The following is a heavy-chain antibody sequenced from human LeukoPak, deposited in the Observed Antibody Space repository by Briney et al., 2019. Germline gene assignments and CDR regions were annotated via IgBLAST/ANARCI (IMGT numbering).Heavy chain of an antibody. CDR2: IIPILGIA. CDR3: ARVGYCSSTSCYHDWFDP. D-gene: IGHD2-2*03. J-gene: IGHJ5*02. V-gene: IGHV1-69*02. CDR1: GGTFSSYT. Sequence: SVKVSCKASGGTFSSYTISWVRQAPGQGLEWMGRIIPILGIANYAQKFQGRVTITADKSTSTAYMELSSLRSEDTAVYYRARVGYCSSTSCYHDWFDPWGQGTLVTVSS.